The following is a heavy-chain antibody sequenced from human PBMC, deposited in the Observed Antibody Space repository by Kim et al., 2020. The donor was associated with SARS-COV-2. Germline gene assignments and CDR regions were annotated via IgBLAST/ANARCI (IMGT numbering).Heavy chain of an antibody. J-gene: IGHJ6*02. Sequence: GGSLRLSCAASGFTFSSYAMHWVRQAPGKGLEWVAVISYDGSNKYYADSVKGRFTISRDNSKNTLYLQMNSLRAEDTAVYYCARDREYYDILTGYYITSYYYYSNGMDVWGQGAPVTVSS. V-gene: IGHV3-30-3*01. CDR2: ISYDGSNK. CDR3: ARDREYYDILTGYYITSYYYYSNGMDV. D-gene: IGHD3-9*01. CDR1: GFTFSSYA.